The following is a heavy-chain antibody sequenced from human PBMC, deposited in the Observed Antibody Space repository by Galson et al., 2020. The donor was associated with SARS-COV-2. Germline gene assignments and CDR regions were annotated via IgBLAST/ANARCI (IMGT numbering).Heavy chain of an antibody. CDR2: IYYSGNT. CDR3: ARVDDYVWGSYGPAGKFDP. D-gene: IGHD3-16*01. CDR1: GGSISSGGYY. J-gene: IGHJ5*02. V-gene: IGHV4-31*03. Sequence: SETLSLTCTVSGGSISSGGYYWSWIRQHPGKGLEWIGYIYYSGNTYYNPSLKSRVTISVDTSKNQFSLKLSSVTAADTAVYYCARVDDYVWGSYGPAGKFDPWGQGTLVTVSS.